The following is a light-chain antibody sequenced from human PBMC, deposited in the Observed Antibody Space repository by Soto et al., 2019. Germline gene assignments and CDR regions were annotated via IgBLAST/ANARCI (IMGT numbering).Light chain of an antibody. CDR2: KAS. V-gene: IGKV1-5*03. J-gene: IGKJ1*01. CDR1: QTISSW. Sequence: IQVTKSHSNLSLSLLYGFTISYRSSQTISSWLAWYQQKPGKAPKLLIYKASTLQSGVPSRFSGSGSGTEFTLTISSLQPDDFATYYCQHYNSYSEAFGQGTKVDIK. CDR3: QHYNSYSEA.